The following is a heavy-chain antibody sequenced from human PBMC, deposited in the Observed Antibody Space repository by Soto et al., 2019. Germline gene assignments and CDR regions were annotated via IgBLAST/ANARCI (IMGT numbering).Heavy chain of an antibody. CDR2: IYYSGST. V-gene: IGHV4-31*03. CDR3: ARDVDYGGIYYFDY. J-gene: IGHJ4*02. Sequence: PSETLSLTCTVSVGSISSGGYYWSWIRQHPGKGLEWIGYIYYSGSTYYNPSLKSRVTISVDTSKNQFSLKLSSVTAADTAVYYCARDVDYGGIYYFDYWGQGTLVTVSS. CDR1: VGSISSGGYY. D-gene: IGHD4-17*01.